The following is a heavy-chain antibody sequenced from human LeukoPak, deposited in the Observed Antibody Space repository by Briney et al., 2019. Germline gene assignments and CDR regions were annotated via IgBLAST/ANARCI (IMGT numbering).Heavy chain of an antibody. CDR1: GFTFSSYG. D-gene: IGHD6-6*01. V-gene: IGHV3-30*18. J-gene: IGHJ4*02. CDR3: AKTGGQLADY. Sequence: GGSLRLSCAASGFTFSSYGMHWVRQAPGKGLEWVAVISYDGSNKYYADSVKGRFTVSRDNSKNTLYLQMNSLRAEDTAVYYCAKTGGQLADYWGQGTLVTVSS. CDR2: ISYDGSNK.